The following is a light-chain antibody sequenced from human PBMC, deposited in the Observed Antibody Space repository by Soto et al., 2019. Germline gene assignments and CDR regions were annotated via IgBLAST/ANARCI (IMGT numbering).Light chain of an antibody. CDR3: SSYTSSSILYV. CDR1: SSDVGGHNY. J-gene: IGLJ1*01. V-gene: IGLV2-14*01. Sequence: QSVLTQPASVSGSPGQSITISCTGTSSDVGGHNYVSWYQQHPGKAPKLMIYEVSNRPSGVSNRFSGSKSGNTASLTISGLQAEDEADYYCSSYTSSSILYVFGTGTKLTVL. CDR2: EVS.